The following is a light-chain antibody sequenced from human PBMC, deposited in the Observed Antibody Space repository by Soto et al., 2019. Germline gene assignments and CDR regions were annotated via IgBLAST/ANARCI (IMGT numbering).Light chain of an antibody. CDR2: RAS. J-gene: IGKJ1*01. V-gene: IGKV1-5*03. CDR1: QSTSRW. Sequence: DIQMTQSPSTLSASVGDSVTITCRASQSTSRWLAWYQQKPGKAPKLLIYRASSFESGVPSRFSGSGSGTEFTLTISSLQPDDFATYYCQQYSSFSTFGQGTKVELK. CDR3: QQYSSFST.